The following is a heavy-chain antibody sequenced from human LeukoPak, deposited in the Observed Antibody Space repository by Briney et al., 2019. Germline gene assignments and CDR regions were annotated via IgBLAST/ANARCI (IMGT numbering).Heavy chain of an antibody. Sequence: GESLKISCKGSGYSFTSYWIGWVRQMPGKGLEWMGIIYPGDSETRYSPSFQGQVTISADKSISTAYLQWSSLKASDTAMYYCARLPLTMVRGVILSFDYWGQGTLVTVSS. D-gene: IGHD3-10*01. J-gene: IGHJ4*02. CDR2: IYPGDSET. CDR3: ARLPLTMVRGVILSFDY. CDR1: GYSFTSYW. V-gene: IGHV5-51*01.